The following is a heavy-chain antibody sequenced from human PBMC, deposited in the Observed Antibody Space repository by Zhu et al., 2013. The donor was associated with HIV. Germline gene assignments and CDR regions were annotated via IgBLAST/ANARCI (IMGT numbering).Heavy chain of an antibody. CDR1: GGTFSSYA. V-gene: IGHV1-69*06. D-gene: IGHD4-17*01. CDR2: IIPIFGTA. CDR3: ARMATVTNTFDL. Sequence: QVQLVQSGAEVKKPGSSVKVSCKASGGTFSSYAISWVRQAPGQGLEWMGGIIPIFGTANYAQKLQGRVTMTTDTSTSTAYMELRSLRSDDTAVYYCARMATVTNTFDLWGRGTLVTVSS. J-gene: IGHJ2*01.